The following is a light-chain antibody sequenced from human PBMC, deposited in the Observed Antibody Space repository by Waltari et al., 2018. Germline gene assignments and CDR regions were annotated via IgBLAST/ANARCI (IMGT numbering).Light chain of an antibody. Sequence: DIQMTQSPSYLSASVGDRINITCRAGQSISTYLNWYQQKRGEAPKVLIYAASSLARGVPSRFIGSGSGTDFTLTISCLQPEDFATYYCQQSYNVPRTFGQGTKVEMK. V-gene: IGKV1-39*01. CDR3: QQSYNVPRT. CDR2: AAS. J-gene: IGKJ1*01. CDR1: QSISTY.